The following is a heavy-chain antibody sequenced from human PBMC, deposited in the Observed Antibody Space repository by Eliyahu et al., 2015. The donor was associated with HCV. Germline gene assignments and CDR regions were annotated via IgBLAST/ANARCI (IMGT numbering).Heavy chain of an antibody. CDR3: ARDSRRFDY. V-gene: IGHV3-23*01. Sequence: EVQLXESGGGLVQPGGSLXVSCXASGFTFSSYSMSWVRQAPGKGLEWVSVISGSGATTYYADSVKGRFTISRDNSKNTLYLQMNSLRAEDTAVYYCARDSRRFDYWGQGTLVTVSS. D-gene: IGHD1-14*01. J-gene: IGHJ4*02. CDR1: GFTFSSYS. CDR2: ISGSGATT.